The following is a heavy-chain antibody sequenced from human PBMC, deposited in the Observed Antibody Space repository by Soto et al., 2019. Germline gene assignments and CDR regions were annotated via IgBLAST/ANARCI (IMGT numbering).Heavy chain of an antibody. Sequence: VGSLRLSCAASGFAFRTYGMSWVRQAPVTVLEWVSAISDSGFTTDYADSVRGRFTISRDNSKNTLYLQMNSLRAEDTAVYYCAKDLYTSGCYDYWGQGTLVTVSS. CDR3: AKDLYTSGCYDY. D-gene: IGHD6-19*01. CDR2: ISDSGFTT. J-gene: IGHJ4*02. V-gene: IGHV3-23*01. CDR1: GFAFRTYG.